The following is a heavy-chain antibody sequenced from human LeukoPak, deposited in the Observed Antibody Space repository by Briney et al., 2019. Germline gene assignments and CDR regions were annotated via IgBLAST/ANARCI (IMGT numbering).Heavy chain of an antibody. CDR3: AHGAMYQLDY. D-gene: IGHD2-2*01. J-gene: IGHJ4*02. Sequence: GGSLRLSCAASGFIFSNYAMNWVRQAPGKGLEWVAVISSDGTIKYYADSVRGRFTISGDNSRNTLFLQMNSLRAEDTAVYYCAHGAMYQLDYWGQGTLVTVSS. V-gene: IGHV3-30*04. CDR2: ISSDGTIK. CDR1: GFIFSNYA.